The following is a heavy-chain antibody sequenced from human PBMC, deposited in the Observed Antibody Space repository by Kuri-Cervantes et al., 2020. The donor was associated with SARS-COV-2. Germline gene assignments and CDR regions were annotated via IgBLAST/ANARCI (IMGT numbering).Heavy chain of an antibody. D-gene: IGHD5-18*01. CDR2: IIPIFGTA. CDR3: ARDQERRGYSYGYSISS. CDR1: GGTFSSYA. V-gene: IGHV1-69*13. Sequence: SVKVSCKASGGTFSSYAISRVRQAPGQGLEWMGGIIPIFGTANYAQKFQGRVTITADESTSTAYMELSSLRSEDTAVYYCARDQERRGYSYGYSISSWGQGTLVTVSS. J-gene: IGHJ4*02.